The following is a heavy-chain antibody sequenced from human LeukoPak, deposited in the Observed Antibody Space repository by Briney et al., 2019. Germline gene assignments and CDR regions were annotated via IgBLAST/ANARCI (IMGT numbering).Heavy chain of an antibody. Sequence: SETLSLTCTVSGGSINSITYYWGWIRQPPGKGLEWIGSFYYSGSTYYNPSLKSRVTISVDTSKNQFSLKVNSVTAADTATYFCARGLAGNYGPLGLWGQGTLVTVSS. D-gene: IGHD3/OR15-3a*01. J-gene: IGHJ4*02. CDR2: FYYSGST. CDR1: GGSINSITYY. V-gene: IGHV4-39*07. CDR3: ARGLAGNYGPLGL.